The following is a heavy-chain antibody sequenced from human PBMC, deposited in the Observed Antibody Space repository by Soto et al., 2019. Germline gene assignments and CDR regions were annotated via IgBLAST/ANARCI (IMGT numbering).Heavy chain of an antibody. J-gene: IGHJ6*02. V-gene: IGHV3-30-3*01. CDR2: ISYDGSNK. CDR1: GFTFSSYA. D-gene: IGHD7-27*01. Sequence: QVQLVESGGGVVQPGRSLRLSCAASGFTFSSYAMHWVRQAPGKGLEWVAVISYDGSNKYYADSVKGRFTISRDNSKKTLYLQVNSLRAEHTAGYYCARVPRPGDLYYYYGLDVWGQGTTVTGSS. CDR3: ARVPRPGDLYYYYGLDV.